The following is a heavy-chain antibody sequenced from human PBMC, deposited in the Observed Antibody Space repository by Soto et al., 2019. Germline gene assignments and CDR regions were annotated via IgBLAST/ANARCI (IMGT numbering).Heavy chain of an antibody. J-gene: IGHJ6*02. V-gene: IGHV3-23*01. CDR1: GFTFSSYA. Sequence: EVQLLESGGGLVQPGGSLRLSCAASGFTFSSYAMSWVRQAPGKGLEWVSAISGSGGSTYYADSVKGRFTISRDNSKNTLDLQMNSLRAVDTAVYYCEKGGVVVVPAAPRRGENYYYGMDVWGQGTTVTVSS. CDR2: ISGSGGST. CDR3: EKGGVVVVPAAPRRGENYYYGMDV. D-gene: IGHD2-2*01.